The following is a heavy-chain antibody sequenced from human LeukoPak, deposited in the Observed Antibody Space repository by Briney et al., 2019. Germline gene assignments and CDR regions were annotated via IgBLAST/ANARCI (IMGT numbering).Heavy chain of an antibody. J-gene: IGHJ4*02. CDR1: GGSFSGYY. CDR2: INHSGST. D-gene: IGHD1-1*01. CDR3: ARTGETFFDY. V-gene: IGHV4-34*01. Sequence: SETLSLTCAVYGGSFSGYYWSWIRQSPGKGLEWIGEINHSGSTNYKPSLKSRVTISIDTSKSQFSLRLNSVTAADTAVYYCARTGETFFDYWGQGTLVTVSS.